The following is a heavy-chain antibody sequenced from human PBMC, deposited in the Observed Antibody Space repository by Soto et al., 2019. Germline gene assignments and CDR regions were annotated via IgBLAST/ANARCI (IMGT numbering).Heavy chain of an antibody. CDR1: GYTFTSYA. J-gene: IGHJ6*02. CDR3: ARLRGDCSGGRCNSGEYYYYGMDV. CDR2: INAGDGNT. D-gene: IGHD2-15*01. V-gene: IGHV1-3*01. Sequence: AAVKVSCKAAGYTFTSYAMHWGLQAPGQRREWRVGINAGDGNTTSSQNFQGRPTITRDTSASTAYLELSRLRSEDTAVYYCARLRGDCSGGRCNSGEYYYYGMDVWGQGTTXPVSS.